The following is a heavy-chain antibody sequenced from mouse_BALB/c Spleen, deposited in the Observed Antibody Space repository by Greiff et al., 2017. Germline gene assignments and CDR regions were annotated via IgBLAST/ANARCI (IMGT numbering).Heavy chain of an antibody. CDR2: ISNGGGST. V-gene: IGHV5-12-2*01. D-gene: IGHD2-4*01. J-gene: IGHJ4*01. CDR1: GFTFSSYT. Sequence: EVKVVESGGGLVQPGGSLKLSCAASGFTFSSYTMSWVRQTPEKRLEWVAYISNGGGSTYYPDTVKGRFTISRDNAKNTLYLQMSSLKSEDTAMYYCARRGYDYDYYAMDFWGQGTSVTVSS. CDR3: ARRGYDYDYYAMDF.